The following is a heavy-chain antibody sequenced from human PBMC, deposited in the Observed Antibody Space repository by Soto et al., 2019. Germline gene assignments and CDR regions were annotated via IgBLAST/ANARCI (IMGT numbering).Heavy chain of an antibody. V-gene: IGHV3-30-3*01. J-gene: IGHJ6*02. CDR3: ARGLVDWSRGGVSYGMDV. CDR2: ISYDGSNK. Sequence: QVQLVESGGGVVQPGRSLRLSCAASGFTFSSYAMHWVRQAPGKGLEWVAVISYDGSNKYYADSVKGRFTISRDNSKNTRYLQMNSLRAEDTAVYYCARGLVDWSRGGVSYGMDVWGQGTTVTVSS. D-gene: IGHD3-16*01. CDR1: GFTFSSYA.